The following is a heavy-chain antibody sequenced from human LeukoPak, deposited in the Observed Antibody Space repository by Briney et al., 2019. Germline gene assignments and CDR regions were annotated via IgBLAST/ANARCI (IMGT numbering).Heavy chain of an antibody. Sequence: GGSLRLSCAASGFTFGTYPMNWVRQAPGKGLEWLSYISEGSRTIYYADSVKGRFTISRANTQNSLYLQMSSLRAEDTAVYYCARGRAWELLGVDYWGQGTLVTVSS. D-gene: IGHD1-26*01. CDR1: GFTFGTYP. CDR3: ARGRAWELLGVDY. CDR2: ISEGSRTI. V-gene: IGHV3-48*04. J-gene: IGHJ4*02.